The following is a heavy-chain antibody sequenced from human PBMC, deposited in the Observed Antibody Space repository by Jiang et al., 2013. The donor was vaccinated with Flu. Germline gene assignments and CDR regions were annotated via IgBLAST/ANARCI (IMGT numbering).Heavy chain of an antibody. V-gene: IGHV1-46*01. Sequence: VQLVESGAEVKKSGASVKVSCKASGYPFTNYYIHWVRQAPGQGLEWMGMINPSSANTDYAQTFQGRITLTRDMSTSTVSMDLSSLRSEDTALYYCARVPCAGDCQFDHWGQGTLVTVSS. CDR3: ARVPCAGDCQFDH. CDR2: INPSSANT. CDR1: GYPFTNYY. J-gene: IGHJ4*02. D-gene: IGHD2-21*02.